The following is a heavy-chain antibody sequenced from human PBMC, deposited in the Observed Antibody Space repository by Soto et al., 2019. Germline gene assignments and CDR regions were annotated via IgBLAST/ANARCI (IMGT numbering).Heavy chain of an antibody. CDR2: IIPIFGTA. D-gene: IGHD4-17*01. V-gene: IGHV1-69*13. CDR1: GGTFSSYA. CDR3: ARDLSSTYGDHIGGAFDI. J-gene: IGHJ3*02. Sequence: SVKVSCKASGGTFSSYAISWVRQAPGQGLGWMGGIIPIFGTANYAQKFQGRVTITADESTSTAYMELSSLRSEDTAVYYCARDLSSTYGDHIGGAFDIWGQGTMVTVSS.